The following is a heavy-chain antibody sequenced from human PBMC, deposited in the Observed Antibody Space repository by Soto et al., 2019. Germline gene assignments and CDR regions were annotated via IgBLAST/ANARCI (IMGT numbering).Heavy chain of an antibody. V-gene: IGHV1-18*01. J-gene: IGHJ5*02. Sequence: QVQLVQSGAEVKKPGASVKVSCKASGYTFTSYGISWVRQAPGQGLEWMGWISAYKGNTNYAQKLQGRVPMTTDTSTSTAYMELRSLRSDDTAVYYCARGALTTSRRGVFDPWGQGTLVTVSS. CDR3: ARGALTTSRRGVFDP. CDR1: GYTFTSYG. D-gene: IGHD4-17*01. CDR2: ISAYKGNT.